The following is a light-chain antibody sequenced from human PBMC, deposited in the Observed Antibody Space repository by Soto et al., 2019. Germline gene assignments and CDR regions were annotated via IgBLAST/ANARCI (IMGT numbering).Light chain of an antibody. CDR1: SSNIGSNY. V-gene: IGLV1-47*01. J-gene: IGLJ2*01. Sequence: QSVVTQPPSASGTPGQRVTTSCSGSSSNIGSNYVYWYQQLPGTAPKLLIYRNNQRPSGVPDRFSGSKSGTSASLAISGLRFEDEADYYCAAWDDSLSGSLFGGGTKVTVL. CDR3: AAWDDSLSGSL. CDR2: RNN.